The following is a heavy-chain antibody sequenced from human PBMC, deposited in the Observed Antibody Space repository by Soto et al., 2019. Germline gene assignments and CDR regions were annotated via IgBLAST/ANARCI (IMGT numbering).Heavy chain of an antibody. CDR3: ASYSSGWYSGAFDI. CDR2: IKQDGSEK. CDR1: GVSFSSYW. Sequence: GGSVRLSCAASGVSFSSYWMSWVRQAPGKGLEWVANIKQDGSEKYYVDSVKGRFTISRDNAKNSLYLQMNSLRAEDTAVYYCASYSSGWYSGAFDIWGQGTMVTVSS. J-gene: IGHJ3*02. D-gene: IGHD6-19*01. V-gene: IGHV3-7*01.